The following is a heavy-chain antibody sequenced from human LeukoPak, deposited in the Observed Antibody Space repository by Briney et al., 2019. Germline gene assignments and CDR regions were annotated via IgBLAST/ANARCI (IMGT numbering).Heavy chain of an antibody. CDR2: ISAYNGNT. CDR3: AREAAGMTTVDY. J-gene: IGHJ4*02. D-gene: IGHD4-4*01. Sequence: ASVKVSCKASGYTFTSYGISWVRQAPGQGLEWMGWISAYNGNTNYAQKLQGRVTMTTDTSTSTAYRELRSLRSDDTAVYYCAREAAGMTTVDYWGQGTLVTVSS. CDR1: GYTFTSYG. V-gene: IGHV1-18*01.